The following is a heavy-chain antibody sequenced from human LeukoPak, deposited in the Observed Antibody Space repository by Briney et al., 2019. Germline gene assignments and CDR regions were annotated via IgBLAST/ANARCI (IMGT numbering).Heavy chain of an antibody. CDR3: AKYASNYYYYYVDV. CDR2: ISGSGSST. Sequence: GGSLRLSCAASGFTFSSYAISWVRQAPGKGLEWASAISGSGSSTYYADSVKGRFTISRDNSKNTLYLQMNSLRAEDTALYYCAKYASNYYYYYVDVWGEGTTVTVSS. V-gene: IGHV3-23*01. J-gene: IGHJ6*03. CDR1: GFTFSSYA.